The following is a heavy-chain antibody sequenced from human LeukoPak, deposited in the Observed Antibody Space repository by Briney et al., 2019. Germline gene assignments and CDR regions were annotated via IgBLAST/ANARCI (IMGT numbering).Heavy chain of an antibody. CDR2: IYHSGST. CDR1: GYSISSGYY. V-gene: IGHV4-38-2*02. D-gene: IGHD6-13*01. J-gene: IGHJ6*03. CDR3: ARGTIAADDYYYMDV. Sequence: NPSETLSLTCTVSGYSISSGYYWGWIRQPPGKGLEWIGSIYHSGSTYYNPSLKSRVTISVDTSKNHFSLKLSSVTAADTAVYYCARGTIAADDYYYMDVWGKGTTVTISS.